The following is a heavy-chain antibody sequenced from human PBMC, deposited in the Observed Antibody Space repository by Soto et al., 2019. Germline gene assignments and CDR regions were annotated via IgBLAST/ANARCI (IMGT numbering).Heavy chain of an antibody. Sequence: EVQLVESGGDLVQPGGSLRLSCAVSGFSVSGVYMTWVRQVPGKGLEWISLLYTDNTAYYADSVKGRFTISKDSSKDTLFLQMHGLRAEDTAVYYCARVDTLYAEVDHWGQGNLVTVSS. CDR1: GFSVSGVY. J-gene: IGHJ4*02. CDR2: LYTDNTA. D-gene: IGHD3-16*01. V-gene: IGHV3-66*01. CDR3: ARVDTLYAEVDH.